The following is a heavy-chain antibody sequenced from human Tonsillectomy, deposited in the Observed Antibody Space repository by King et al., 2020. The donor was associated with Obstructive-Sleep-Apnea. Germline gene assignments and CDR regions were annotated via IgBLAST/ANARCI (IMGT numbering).Heavy chain of an antibody. CDR2: INEDGSET. Sequence: EVQLVESGGGLVQPGGSLRLSCEDSEFSFSTYWMTWVRQAPGKGLEWVANINEDGSETYYMDSVKGRFTISRDNAKNSVYLQMNSLRAEDTALYYCARDQTPYASGTYFDALDIWGQGTMVTVSS. V-gene: IGHV3-7*01. D-gene: IGHD3-10*01. CDR3: ARDQTPYASGTYFDALDI. CDR1: EFSFSTYW. J-gene: IGHJ3*02.